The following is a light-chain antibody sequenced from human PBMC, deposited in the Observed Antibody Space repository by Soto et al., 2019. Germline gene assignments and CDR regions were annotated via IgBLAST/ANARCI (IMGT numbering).Light chain of an antibody. V-gene: IGLV1-40*01. J-gene: IGLJ1*01. CDR2: GNS. CDR1: SSNIGAGYD. Sequence: QSGLTHPPSVSGAPGQRVTISCSGSSSNIGAGYDAHWYQQLPGTAPKLLIYGNSNRPSGVHDRFSASKSGTSASLAITALQAEAEADYYCQSYDSSLSGSYVFGTGTKGIV. CDR3: QSYDSSLSGSYV.